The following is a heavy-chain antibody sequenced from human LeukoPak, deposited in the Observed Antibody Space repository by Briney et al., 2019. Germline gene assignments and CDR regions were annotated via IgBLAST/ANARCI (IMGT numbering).Heavy chain of an antibody. J-gene: IGHJ6*03. D-gene: IGHD3-9*01. CDR3: ARADEILDYYYYYMDV. V-gene: IGHV1-8*01. CDR2: MNPNSGNT. CDR1: GYTFTSYD. Sequence: GASVKVSCKASGYTFTSYDINWVRQATGQGLEWMGWMNPNSGNTGYAQKFQGRVTMTRNTSISTAYMELSRLRSDDTAVYYCARADEILDYYYYYMDVWGKGTTVTVSS.